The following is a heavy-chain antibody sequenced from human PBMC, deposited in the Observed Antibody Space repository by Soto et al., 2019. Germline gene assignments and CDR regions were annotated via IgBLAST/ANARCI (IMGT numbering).Heavy chain of an antibody. CDR3: AREIVVARGASYFDD. V-gene: IGHV3-74*01. CDR1: GFTFSSDW. J-gene: IGHJ4*02. D-gene: IGHD2-2*01. CDR2: INTDGSGT. Sequence: GGSLRLSCAASGFTFSSDWMHWVRQAPGKGLVWVSRINTDGSGTTYADSVKGRFTISRDNAKNSLYLQMNSLRAEDTAVYYCAREIVVARGASYFDDWGPGTLVTVSS.